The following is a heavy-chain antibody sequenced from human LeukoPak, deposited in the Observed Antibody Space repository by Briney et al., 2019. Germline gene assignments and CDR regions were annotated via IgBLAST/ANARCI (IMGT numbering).Heavy chain of an antibody. J-gene: IGHJ4*02. CDR2: IYSGGST. CDR1: GFTVRSNY. Sequence: GGSLRLSCAASGFTVRSNYMSGVRQAPGKGLEWVSVIYSGGSTYYADSVKGRFTISRDNSKNPLYLQMNSLRAADTAVYYCARAGTKEQLAIDYWGQGTLVTVSS. CDR3: ARAGTKEQLAIDY. V-gene: IGHV3-53*01. D-gene: IGHD6-13*01.